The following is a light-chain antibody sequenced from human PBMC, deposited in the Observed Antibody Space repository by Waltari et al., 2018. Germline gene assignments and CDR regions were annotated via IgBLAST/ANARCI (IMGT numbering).Light chain of an antibody. J-gene: IGLJ2*01. Sequence: QPVLTQPPSASGTPGQRVTISCSGSSSNIGNNYVYWHQQLPGTAPNLLISANDQRPSGVPDRFSGSKSGTSASLAISGLRSEDEADYYCAAWDDSLGVWTFGGGTKLTVL. CDR2: AND. V-gene: IGLV1-47*01. CDR3: AAWDDSLGVWT. CDR1: SSNIGNNY.